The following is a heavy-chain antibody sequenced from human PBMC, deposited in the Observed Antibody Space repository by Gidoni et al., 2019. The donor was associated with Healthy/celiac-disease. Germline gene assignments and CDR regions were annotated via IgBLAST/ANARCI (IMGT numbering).Heavy chain of an antibody. J-gene: IGHJ6*03. V-gene: IGHV4-34*01. Sequence: QVQLQQWGAGLLTPSETLSLTCAVYGGSFSGYYWSWIRQPPGKGLEWIGEINHSGSTNYNPSLKSRVTISVDTSKNQFSLKLSSVTAADTAVYYCARAYYDFWSGYYSRYMDVWGKGTTVTVSS. CDR2: INHSGST. D-gene: IGHD3-3*01. CDR1: GGSFSGYY. CDR3: ARAYYDFWSGYYSRYMDV.